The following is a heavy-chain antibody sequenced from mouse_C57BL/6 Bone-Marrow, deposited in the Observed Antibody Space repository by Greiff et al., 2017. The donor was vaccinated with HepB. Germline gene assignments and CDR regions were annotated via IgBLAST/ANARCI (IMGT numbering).Heavy chain of an antibody. J-gene: IGHJ4*01. CDR3: ARSPLPLDYYAMDY. CDR2: IWTGGGT. V-gene: IGHV2-9-1*01. D-gene: IGHD3-3*01. CDR1: GFSLTSYA. Sequence: QVQLQQSGPGLVAPSQSLSITCTVSGFSLTSYAISWVRQPPGKGLEWLGVIWTGGGTNYNSALKSRLSISKDNSKSQVFLKMNSLQTDDTARYYCARSPLPLDYYAMDYWGQGTSVTVSS.